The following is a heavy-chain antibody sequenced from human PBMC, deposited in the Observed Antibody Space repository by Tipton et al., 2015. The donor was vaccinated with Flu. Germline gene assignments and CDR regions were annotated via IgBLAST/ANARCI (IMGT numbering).Heavy chain of an antibody. J-gene: IGHJ6*02. CDR3: ARDKASVGAQPFYYYYGMDV. CDR1: GFSFSSHW. V-gene: IGHV3-21*01. Sequence: SLRLSCAASGFSFSSHWMIWVRQPPGEGLVWVSSISSSSSYIYYADSVKGRFTISRDNAKNSLYLQMNSLRAEDTAVYYCARDKASVGAQPFYYYYGMDVWGQGTTFPVSS. D-gene: IGHD1-26*01. CDR2: ISSSSSYI.